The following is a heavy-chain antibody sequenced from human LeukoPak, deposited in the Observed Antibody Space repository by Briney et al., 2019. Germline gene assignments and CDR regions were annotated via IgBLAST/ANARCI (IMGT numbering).Heavy chain of an antibody. CDR1: GFTFSSYS. V-gene: IGHV3-21*01. CDR2: ISSSSSYI. D-gene: IGHD6-19*01. J-gene: IGHJ4*02. Sequence: PGGSLRLSCAASGFTFSSYSMNWVRQAPGKGLEWVSSISSSSSYIYYADSVKGRFTISRDNAKNSLYLQMNSLRAEDTAVYYCARDSLLAVAAEGDYWGQGTLVTVSS. CDR3: ARDSLLAVAAEGDY.